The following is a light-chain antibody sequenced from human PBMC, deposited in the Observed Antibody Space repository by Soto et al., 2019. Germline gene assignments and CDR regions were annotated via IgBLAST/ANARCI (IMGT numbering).Light chain of an antibody. V-gene: IGKV1-5*03. J-gene: IGKJ1*01. CDR2: KAS. CDR1: QTISSW. CDR3: QYYDESMWT. Sequence: DIQMTQSPSTLSGSVGDRVTITFLASQTISSWLAWYQQKPGKAPKLLIYKASTLKSGVPSRFSGSGSGTDFTLTISRLEPEDFAVYYCQYYDESMWTFGQGTKVDIK.